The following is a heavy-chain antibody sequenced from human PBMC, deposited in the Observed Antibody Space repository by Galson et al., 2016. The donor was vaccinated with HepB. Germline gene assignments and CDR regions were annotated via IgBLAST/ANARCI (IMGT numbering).Heavy chain of an antibody. J-gene: IGHJ5*02. CDR1: GGSFSSSSYY. CDR3: ARLGYCTSSSCYWFDP. V-gene: IGHV4-39*01. Sequence: SETLSLTCTVSGGSFSSSSYYWGWIRQPPGKGLEWIGSIYYSGSTYYSPSLKSRVTISVDTSTNQFSLTLSSVTAADTAVYYCARLGYCTSSSCYWFDPWGQGTLVTVSS. D-gene: IGHD2-2*01. CDR2: IYYSGST.